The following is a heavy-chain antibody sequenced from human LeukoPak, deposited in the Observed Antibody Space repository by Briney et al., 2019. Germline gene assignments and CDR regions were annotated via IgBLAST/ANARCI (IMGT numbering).Heavy chain of an antibody. CDR1: GSTFTTRA. D-gene: IGHD2/OR15-2a*01. CDR3: VKGVTFTGAGDSFDA. Sequence: GGSLRLSCVASGSTFTTRAMSWVRQAPGKGLEWVSGVSGSGASSFYSDSAKGRFTASRDDSKNAFYLQLNNVTAEDTALYYCVKGVTFTGAGDSFDAWGQGTLVTVSS. J-gene: IGHJ4*02. V-gene: IGHV3-23*01. CDR2: VSGSGASS.